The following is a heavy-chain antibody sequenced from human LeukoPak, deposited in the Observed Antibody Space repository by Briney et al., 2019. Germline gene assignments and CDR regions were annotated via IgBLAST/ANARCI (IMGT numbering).Heavy chain of an antibody. CDR2: INWNGGSI. J-gene: IGHJ4*02. CDR3: ARGYCSGGVSCRLFDY. Sequence: GGSLRLSCAASGFTFSSYEMNWVRQAPGKGLEWVSGINWNGGSIGYTDSVKGRFTISRDNTKNSLYLEMNSLRAEDTALYYCARGYCSGGVSCRLFDYWGQGTLVTVSS. CDR1: GFTFSSYE. V-gene: IGHV3-20*04. D-gene: IGHD2-15*01.